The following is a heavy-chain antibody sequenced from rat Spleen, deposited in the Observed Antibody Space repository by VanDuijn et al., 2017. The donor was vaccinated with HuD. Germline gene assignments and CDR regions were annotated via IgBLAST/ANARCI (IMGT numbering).Heavy chain of an antibody. CDR2: INDNGGST. D-gene: IGHD5-1*01. CDR3: TRGDGSWDY. CDR1: GFTFNKSW. J-gene: IGHJ2*01. Sequence: EVQLVESGGGLVQPGRSLKVSCIASGFTFNKSWMTWIRQAPGKGLEWVASINDNGGSTFYPDSLKGRFTISRDNAKSALYLQMNSLRSEDTATYYCTRGDGSWDYWGQGVMVTVSS. V-gene: IGHV5-31*01.